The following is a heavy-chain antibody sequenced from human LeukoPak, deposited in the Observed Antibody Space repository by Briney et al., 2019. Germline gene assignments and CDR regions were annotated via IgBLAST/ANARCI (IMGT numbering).Heavy chain of an antibody. Sequence: PGGSLRLSCAVSGFNFNTYSTNWVRQAPGKGPEWVSSISSTSNYIYYAESVKGRFAVSRDNAKNSLYLQMNSLRADDTAVYYCARAGDILLVSYFHFYGMDVWGQGTTVIVSS. J-gene: IGHJ6*02. V-gene: IGHV3-21*01. CDR3: ARAGDILLVSYFHFYGMDV. CDR2: ISSTSNYI. D-gene: IGHD7-27*01. CDR1: GFNFNTYS.